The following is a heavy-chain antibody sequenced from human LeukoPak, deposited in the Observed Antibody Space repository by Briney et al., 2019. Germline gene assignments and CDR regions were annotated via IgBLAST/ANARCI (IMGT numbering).Heavy chain of an antibody. V-gene: IGHV3-30-3*01. CDR2: ISYDGSNK. J-gene: IGHJ3*02. CDR3: AKVFTMTSYNPSDAFDI. Sequence: GGSLRLSCAASGFTFSSYAMHWVRQAPGKGLEWVAVISYDGSNKYYADSVKGRFTISRDNSKNTLYLQMNSLRAEDTAVYYCAKVFTMTSYNPSDAFDIWGQGTMVTVSS. CDR1: GFTFSSYA. D-gene: IGHD3-22*01.